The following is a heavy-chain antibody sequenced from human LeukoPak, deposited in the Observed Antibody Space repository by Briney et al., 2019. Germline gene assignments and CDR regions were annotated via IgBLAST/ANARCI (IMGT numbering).Heavy chain of an antibody. CDR1: GFTFSSYS. V-gene: IGHV3-21*01. CDR2: ISSSSSYI. D-gene: IGHD3-10*01. Sequence: GGSLRLSCAASGFTFSSYSMNWVRQAPGKGLEWVSSISSSSSYIYYADSVKGRFTISRDNAKNSLYLQMNSLRAEDTAVYYCVRLLGFGELLASGMDVWGQGTTVTISS. J-gene: IGHJ6*02. CDR3: VRLLGFGELLASGMDV.